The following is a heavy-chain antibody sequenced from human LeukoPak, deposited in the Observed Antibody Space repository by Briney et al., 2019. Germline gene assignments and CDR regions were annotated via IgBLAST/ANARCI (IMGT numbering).Heavy chain of an antibody. CDR1: GFTFSSYS. CDR3: ARTYSSGWSIPFGD. V-gene: IGHV3-30*04. Sequence: GESLRLSCAASGFTFSSYSMHWVRQAPGKGLEWVAAISYDGSNKYHADSVKGRFTSSRDKSKHSLYLQMNSLGAADTAVYYCARTYSSGWSIPFGDWGQGTLITVSS. D-gene: IGHD6-19*01. CDR2: ISYDGSNK. J-gene: IGHJ4*02.